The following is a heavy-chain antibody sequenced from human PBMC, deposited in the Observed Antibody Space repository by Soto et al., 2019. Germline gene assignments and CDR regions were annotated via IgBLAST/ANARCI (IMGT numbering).Heavy chain of an antibody. D-gene: IGHD1-1*01. CDR2: IKTDGSNT. CDR3: ARRTDAYNWADY. J-gene: IGHJ4*02. Sequence: LSCAASGFTFSSYWLHWVHQAPGKGLVWVSRIKTDGSNTNYADSVKGRFTISRDNAKNTLFLQMNSLRAEDTAVYYCARRTDAYNWADYWGQGTLVTVSS. CDR1: GFTFSSYW. V-gene: IGHV3-74*01.